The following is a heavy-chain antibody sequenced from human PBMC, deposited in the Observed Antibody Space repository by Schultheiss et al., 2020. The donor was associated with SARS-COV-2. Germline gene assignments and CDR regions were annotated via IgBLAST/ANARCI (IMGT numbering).Heavy chain of an antibody. Sequence: SETLSLTCTVSGGSISSSSYYWGWIRQPPGKGLEWIGSIYYSGSTYYNPSLKSRVTISADTSKNQFSLKLSSVTAADTAVYYCARSSYYDFWSGYYWGQGTLVTVSS. CDR3: ARSSYYDFWSGYY. J-gene: IGHJ4*02. CDR1: GGSISSSSYY. CDR2: IYYSGST. D-gene: IGHD3-3*01. V-gene: IGHV4-39*07.